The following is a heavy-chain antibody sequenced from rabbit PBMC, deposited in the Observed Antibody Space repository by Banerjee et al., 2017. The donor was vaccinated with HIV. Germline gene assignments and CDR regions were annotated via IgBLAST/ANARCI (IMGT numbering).Heavy chain of an antibody. CDR1: GFDFSNFYM. V-gene: IGHV1S45*01. J-gene: IGHJ4*01. Sequence: QEQVVESGGGLVQPGGSLKLSCKASGFDFSNFYMTWVRQAPGKGLEWIGCINTGDDNTFYASWATGRFTISKTSSTTVTLQMTSLTAADTATYLCARDLAGVIGWNFNLWGQGTLVTVS. D-gene: IGHD4-1*01. CDR2: INTGDDNT. CDR3: ARDLAGVIGWNFNL.